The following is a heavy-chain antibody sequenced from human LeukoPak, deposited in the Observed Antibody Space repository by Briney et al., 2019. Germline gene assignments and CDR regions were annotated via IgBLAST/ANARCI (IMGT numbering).Heavy chain of an antibody. V-gene: IGHV3-23*01. Sequence: GGSLRLSCAASGFMFSSHWMSWVRQAPGKGLEWVSSIPASGGSTYYADSVKGRFTISRDNSKNSLYLQMNSLRAEDTAVYYCAKESSGGWYFDYWGQGTLVTVSS. CDR2: IPASGGST. CDR3: AKESSGGWYFDY. D-gene: IGHD6-19*01. CDR1: GFMFSSHW. J-gene: IGHJ4*02.